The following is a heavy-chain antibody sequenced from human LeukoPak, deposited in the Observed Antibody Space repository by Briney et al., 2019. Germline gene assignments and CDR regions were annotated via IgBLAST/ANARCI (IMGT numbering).Heavy chain of an antibody. CDR2: IHSSGST. Sequence: TLSLTCAVSGGSISSGSYYWCWIRQPAGKGREWIGRIHSSGSTNYNPSLKSRVSISADTSKTQFSLKLTSVTAADTAVYYCARDGDYGDYEYWGQGTLVTASS. J-gene: IGHJ4*02. V-gene: IGHV4-61*02. CDR1: GGSISSGSYY. CDR3: ARDGDYGDYEY. D-gene: IGHD4-17*01.